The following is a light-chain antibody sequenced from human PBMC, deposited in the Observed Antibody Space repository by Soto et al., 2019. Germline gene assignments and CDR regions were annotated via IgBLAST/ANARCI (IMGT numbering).Light chain of an antibody. CDR2: GAS. V-gene: IGKV1-12*01. CDR3: QQTSAFPRT. Sequence: DIQMTQSPSSVSASVGDRLTITCLASRDISNSLAWYQQTPGKAPKLLLRGASSLHRGVPSRFSGGGAGTEFTLTISSLQPEDFATYYCQQTSAFPRTFGQGTKVDIK. J-gene: IGKJ1*01. CDR1: RDISNS.